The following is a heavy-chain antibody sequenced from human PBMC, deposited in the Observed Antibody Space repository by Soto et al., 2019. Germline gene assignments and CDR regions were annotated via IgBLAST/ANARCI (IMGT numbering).Heavy chain of an antibody. V-gene: IGHV4-34*01. Sequence: SETLSLTCAVYGGSFSGYYWSWIRQPPGKGLEWIGEINHSGSTNYNPSLKSRVTISVDTSKNQFSLKLSSVTAADTAVYYCARVRESRFGAAAGTSWFDPWGQGTLVTVSS. D-gene: IGHD6-13*01. CDR2: INHSGST. CDR3: ARVRESRFGAAAGTSWFDP. J-gene: IGHJ5*02. CDR1: GGSFSGYY.